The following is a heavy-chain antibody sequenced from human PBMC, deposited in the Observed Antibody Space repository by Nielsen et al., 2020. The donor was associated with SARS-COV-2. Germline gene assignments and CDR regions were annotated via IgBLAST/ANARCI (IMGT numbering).Heavy chain of an antibody. D-gene: IGHD5-18*01. V-gene: IGHV4-61*01. CDR3: AREDVDTAMVLS. Sequence: SETLPLTCTVSGGSISSSSYYWGWIRQPPGKGLEWIGYIYYSGSTNYNPSLKSRVTISVDTSKNQFSLKLSSVTAADTAVYYCAREDVDTAMVLSWGQGTLVTVSS. CDR1: GGSISSSSYY. CDR2: IYYSGST. J-gene: IGHJ5*02.